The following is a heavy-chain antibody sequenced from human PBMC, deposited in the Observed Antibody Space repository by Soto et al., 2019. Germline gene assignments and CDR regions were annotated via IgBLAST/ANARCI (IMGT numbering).Heavy chain of an antibody. CDR2: ISGSGGST. CDR1: GFTFSSYA. V-gene: IGHV3-23*01. CDR3: AKDLGKSIAARRPPPWFDP. D-gene: IGHD6-6*01. J-gene: IGHJ5*02. Sequence: HPGGSLRLSCAASGFTFSSYAMSWVRQAPGKGLEWVSAISGSGGSTYYADSVKGRFTISRDNSKNTLYLQMNSLRAEDTAVYYCAKDLGKSIAARRPPPWFDPWGQGTLVTVSS.